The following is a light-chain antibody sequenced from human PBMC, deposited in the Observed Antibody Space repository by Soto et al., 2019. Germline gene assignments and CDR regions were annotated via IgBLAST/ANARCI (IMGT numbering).Light chain of an antibody. CDR3: QHYDNSLLT. V-gene: IGKV3-20*01. Sequence: EIVLTQSPGTLSLSPGEGATLTCRTSQSVNSNFVTWYQQKPGQAPRLLIYSASSRSPGIPDRFSGSGSGTDFTLTLSRLEPDDFVVYYCQHYDNSLLTFGQGTRLEIK. CDR2: SAS. J-gene: IGKJ5*01. CDR1: QSVNSNF.